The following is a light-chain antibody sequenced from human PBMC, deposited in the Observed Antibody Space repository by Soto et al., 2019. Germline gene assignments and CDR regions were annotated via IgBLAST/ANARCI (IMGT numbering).Light chain of an antibody. V-gene: IGKV3-11*01. CDR2: DAS. CDR3: QQRNIWPPVT. CDR1: QSVNIY. Sequence: EIVLTPSPATLSLSPVERATLSCRASQSVNIYLAWYQQKPGQAPRLLIYDASNRATGVPDRFSGSGSGTDFTLTISRLEPEDSAVYYCQQRNIWPPVTFGQGTRLEIK. J-gene: IGKJ5*01.